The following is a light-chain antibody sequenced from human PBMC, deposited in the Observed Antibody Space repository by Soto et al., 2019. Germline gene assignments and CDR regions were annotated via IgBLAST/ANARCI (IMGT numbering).Light chain of an antibody. J-gene: IGKJ4*01. CDR2: KAS. CDR3: QERNRWPRGT. Sequence: DIQMTQSPSTLSASVGDRVTITCRASQSISSRLAWYQQKPGKAPQVLIYKASSLQSGVPSRFSGSGSGTEFTLTISSLQPDDFAVYYCQERNRWPRGTFGGGTKVEIK. V-gene: IGKV1-5*03. CDR1: QSISSR.